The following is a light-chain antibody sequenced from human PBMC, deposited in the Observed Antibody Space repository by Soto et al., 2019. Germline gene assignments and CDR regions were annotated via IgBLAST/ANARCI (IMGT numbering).Light chain of an antibody. V-gene: IGKV3-11*01. J-gene: IGKJ1*01. CDR3: QQRSNWPWT. Sequence: EIVLTQSPATLSLSPGERATLSCRASQSVSSYLAWYQQKPGQAPRLFIYDASNRATGVPARFSGSGSGTDFTLTISSLEPEDFAVYYCQQRSNWPWTFGQGNKVEIK. CDR2: DAS. CDR1: QSVSSY.